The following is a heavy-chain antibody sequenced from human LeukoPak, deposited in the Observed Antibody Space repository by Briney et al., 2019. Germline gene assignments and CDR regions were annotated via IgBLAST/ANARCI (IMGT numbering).Heavy chain of an antibody. CDR1: GGSISSGSYY. CDR2: IYTSGST. CDR3: ARHITVSYDAFDL. Sequence: SETLSLTCTVSGGSISSGSYYWSWIRQPAGKGLEWIGRIYTSGSTNYNLSLQSRVTISVDTSKTQFSLKLTSVTAADTAVYYCARHITVSYDAFDLWGRGTMVTVSS. D-gene: IGHD6-19*01. V-gene: IGHV4-61*02. J-gene: IGHJ3*01.